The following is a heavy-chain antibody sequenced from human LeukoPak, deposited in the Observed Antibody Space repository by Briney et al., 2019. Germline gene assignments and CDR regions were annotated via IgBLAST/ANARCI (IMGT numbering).Heavy chain of an antibody. CDR3: ARDRSGSY. Sequence: PGGSLRLSCAASGXTFSGYWMSWVRQAPGKGLEWVATINQDGSEKYYVDSVKGRFTISRDNAKNSLYLEMNSLRAEDTAIYYCARDRSGSYWGQGTLVTVSS. CDR1: GXTFSGYW. V-gene: IGHV3-7*05. CDR2: INQDGSEK. J-gene: IGHJ4*02. D-gene: IGHD3-3*01.